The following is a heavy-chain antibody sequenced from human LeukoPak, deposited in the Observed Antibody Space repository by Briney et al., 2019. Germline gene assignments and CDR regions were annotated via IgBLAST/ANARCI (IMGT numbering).Heavy chain of an antibody. CDR1: GFTFSSHS. CDR2: ISPSGDST. Sequence: GGSLRLSRAASGFTFSSHSMSWVRQAPGEGLEWVSAISPSGDSTTYPDSVKGRFTISRDNSKNMLYLQMNSLTAEDTAIYYCARRLLSGGVTDFFDYWGRGSLVTVAS. V-gene: IGHV3-23*01. CDR3: ARRLLSGGVTDFFDY. D-gene: IGHD2-8*02. J-gene: IGHJ4*02.